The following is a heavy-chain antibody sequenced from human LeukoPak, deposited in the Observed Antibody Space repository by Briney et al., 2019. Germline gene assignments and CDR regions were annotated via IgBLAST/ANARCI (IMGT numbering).Heavy chain of an antibody. CDR1: GFTFDDYG. CDR3: AREKKGDFGSGYMDV. V-gene: IGHV3-20*04. Sequence: PGGSLRLSCAASGFTFDDYGMSWVRQAPGKGLEWVSGINWNGGSTGYADSVKGRFTISRDNAKNSLYLQMNSLRAEDTTLYYCAREKKGDFGSGYMDVWGKGTTVTVSS. CDR2: INWNGGST. D-gene: IGHD3-3*01. J-gene: IGHJ6*03.